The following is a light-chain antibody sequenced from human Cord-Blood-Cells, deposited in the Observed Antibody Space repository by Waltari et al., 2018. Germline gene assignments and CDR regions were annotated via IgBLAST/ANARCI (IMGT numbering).Light chain of an antibody. CDR2: DAS. Sequence: QSALTQPASVSGSPGQSITISCTGTSSDVGGYNYVSWYQQHPGKAPKLIIYDASNRPSGVSNRFSCSKSGNTASLTISGLQAEDEADYYCSSYTSSSTRRVFGGGTKLTVL. J-gene: IGLJ3*02. CDR3: SSYTSSSTRRV. CDR1: SSDVGGYNY. V-gene: IGLV2-14*01.